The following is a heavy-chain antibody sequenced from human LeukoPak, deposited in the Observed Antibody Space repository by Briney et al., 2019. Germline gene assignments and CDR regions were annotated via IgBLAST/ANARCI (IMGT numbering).Heavy chain of an antibody. V-gene: IGHV1-2*02. CDR1: GYTFSGYN. CDR2: INSDSGVT. Sequence: ASVKVSCKTSGYTFSGYNMQWVRQAPGQGLEWMGWINSDSGVTEYAQKFQGRVTVTRDTSISTAYMELSRLRSDDTAVYYCARDVTGDGQVYLVHWGQGTLVTVSS. J-gene: IGHJ4*02. D-gene: IGHD7-27*01. CDR3: ARDVTGDGQVYLVH.